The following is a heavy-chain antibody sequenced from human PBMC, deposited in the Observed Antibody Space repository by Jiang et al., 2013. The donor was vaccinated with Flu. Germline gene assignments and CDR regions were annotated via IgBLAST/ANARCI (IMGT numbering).Heavy chain of an antibody. CDR3: ARVALRRVWLGMSIPTRYYYYGMDV. V-gene: IGHV6-1*01. CDR1: GDSVSNNKAA. CDR2: AIHESERSY. Sequence: QTLSLTCAISGDSVSNNKAAWTWIRQSPSRGLEWLGRAIHESERSYAYATSVKGRMTIDLDTSKNQFSMLLRSVTPADTAIYYCARVALRRVWLGMSIPTRYYYYGMDVWSQGTKVIVSS. D-gene: IGHD3-10*01. J-gene: IGHJ6*02.